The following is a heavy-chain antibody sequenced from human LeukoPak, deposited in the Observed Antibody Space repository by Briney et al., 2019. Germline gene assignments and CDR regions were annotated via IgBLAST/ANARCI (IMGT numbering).Heavy chain of an antibody. D-gene: IGHD3-9*01. V-gene: IGHV3-30*02. CDR2: IRYDGGNK. Sequence: PGGSLRLSCAASGFTFSSYGMHWVRQAPGKGLEWVAFIRYDGGNKYYADSVKGRFTISRDNSKNTLYLQMNSLRAEDTAVYYCAKAIANILRGGPIARVGNWFDPWGQGTLVTASS. CDR3: AKAIANILRGGPIARVGNWFDP. J-gene: IGHJ5*02. CDR1: GFTFSSYG.